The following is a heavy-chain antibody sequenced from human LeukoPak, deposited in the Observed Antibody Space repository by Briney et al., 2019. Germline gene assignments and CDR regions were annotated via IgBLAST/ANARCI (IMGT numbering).Heavy chain of an antibody. CDR2: ISAYNGNT. CDR1: GYTFTSYG. V-gene: IGHV1-18*01. CDR3: ACRPGTTGLGAFDI. Sequence: ASVKVSCKASGYTFTSYGISWVRQAPGQGLEWMGWISAYNGNTNYAQMLQGRVTMTTDTSTSTAYMELRSLRSDDTAVYYCACRPGTTGLGAFDIWGQGTMVTVSS. J-gene: IGHJ3*02. D-gene: IGHD1-7*01.